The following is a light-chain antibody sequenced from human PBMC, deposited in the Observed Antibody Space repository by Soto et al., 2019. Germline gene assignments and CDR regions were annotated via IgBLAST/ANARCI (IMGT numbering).Light chain of an antibody. CDR2: GAS. V-gene: IGKV3-20*01. CDR1: QSVSSSY. Sequence: EIVLTQSPGTLSLSPGERATLSCRASQSVSSSYLAWYQQKPGQAPRLLIYGASSRATGIPDRFSGSGSGTDFTLTISRLGPEDFAVYYCQQYGSSSFTFGPGTKVDSK. CDR3: QQYGSSSFT. J-gene: IGKJ3*01.